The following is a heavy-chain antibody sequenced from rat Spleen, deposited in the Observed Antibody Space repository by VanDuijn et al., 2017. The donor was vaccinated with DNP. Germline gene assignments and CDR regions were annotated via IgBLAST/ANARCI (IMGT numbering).Heavy chain of an antibody. D-gene: IGHD4-3*01. Sequence: EVQLVESGGGLVQPGKSLKLSCAASGFTFSNYDMAWVRQAPKKGLEWVATISYDGSSTYYRDSVKGRFTISRDNAKSTLYLQRDSLRSEDTATYYCVRWNSGHFDYWGQGVMVTVSS. CDR2: ISYDGSST. V-gene: IGHV5-7*01. J-gene: IGHJ2*01. CDR1: GFTFSNYD. CDR3: VRWNSGHFDY.